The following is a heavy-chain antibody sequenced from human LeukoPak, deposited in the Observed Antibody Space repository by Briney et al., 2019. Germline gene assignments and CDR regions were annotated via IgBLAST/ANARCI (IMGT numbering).Heavy chain of an antibody. Sequence: ASVKVSCKASGYTFTGYYMHWVRQAPGQGLELMGWINPNSGGTNYAQKFQGRVTMTRDTSISTAYMELSRLRSDDTAVYYCARGGPYCSGGSCYGNNWFDPWGQGTLVTVSS. V-gene: IGHV1-2*02. D-gene: IGHD2-15*01. CDR3: ARGGPYCSGGSCYGNNWFDP. CDR2: INPNSGGT. CDR1: GYTFTGYY. J-gene: IGHJ5*02.